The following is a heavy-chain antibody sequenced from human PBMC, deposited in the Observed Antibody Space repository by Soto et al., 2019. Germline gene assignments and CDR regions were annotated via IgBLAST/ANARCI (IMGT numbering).Heavy chain of an antibody. CDR2: IAHSGST. J-gene: IGHJ4*02. Sequence: VQLQQWGAGLLKPSETLSLTCAVYGGSFSGYYWSWIRQPPGKGLEWIGEIAHSGSTNYNPSLKSRVTISLDTSKSQFSLILTSVTAADTAVYYCASCNGFFYRTYFDYWGQGTLVTVSS. CDR1: GGSFSGYY. CDR3: ASCNGFFYRTYFDY. D-gene: IGHD6-19*01. V-gene: IGHV4-34*01.